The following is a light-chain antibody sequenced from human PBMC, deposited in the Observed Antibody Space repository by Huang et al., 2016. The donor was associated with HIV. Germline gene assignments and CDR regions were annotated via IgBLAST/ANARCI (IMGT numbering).Light chain of an antibody. CDR2: DAS. J-gene: IGKJ4*01. CDR3: QQRSNSFLT. Sequence: EIVLTQSPANLSLSPGERATLACRASQRVSSYLAWYQQKPGQAPRLLIYDASNRATGIPARFSGRWSGADFTLTISSLEPEDFAGYYCQQRSNSFLTFGGGTKVEIK. CDR1: QRVSSY. V-gene: IGKV3-11*01.